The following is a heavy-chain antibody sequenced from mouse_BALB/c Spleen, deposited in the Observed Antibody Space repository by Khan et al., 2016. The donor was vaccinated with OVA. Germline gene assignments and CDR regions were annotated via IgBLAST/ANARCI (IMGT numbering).Heavy chain of an antibody. Sequence: QVQLKESGPGLVAPSQSLSITCTVSGFSLSRYNVHWVRQPPGKGLEWLGMLWGDGGTDYNSALKSRLSIIKDNSKSQVFLKMNSLQTDDTAMYYCARAYYRYDGYYAMDYWGQGTSVTVSA. D-gene: IGHD2-14*01. J-gene: IGHJ4*01. CDR1: GFSLSRYN. CDR3: ARAYYRYDGYYAMDY. CDR2: LWGDGGT. V-gene: IGHV2-6-4*01.